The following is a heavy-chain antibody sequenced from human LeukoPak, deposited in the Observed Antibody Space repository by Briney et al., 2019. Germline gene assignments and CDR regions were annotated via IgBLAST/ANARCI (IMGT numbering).Heavy chain of an antibody. V-gene: IGHV1-18*01. J-gene: IGHJ1*01. CDR3: ARDGNSGSYQH. D-gene: IGHD1-26*01. CDR2: ISPYNGNT. Sequence: ASVKVSCKTSGYTFSSHSMNWVRQAPGQGLEWLGWISPYNGNTKYAQKIQGRATMTADTSTSTAYMELSSLRSEDTAVYYCARDGNSGSYQHWGQGTLVTVSS. CDR1: GYTFSSHS.